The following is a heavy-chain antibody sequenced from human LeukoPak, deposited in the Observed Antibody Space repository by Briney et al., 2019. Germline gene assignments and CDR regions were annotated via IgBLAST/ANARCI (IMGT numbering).Heavy chain of an antibody. D-gene: IGHD3-3*01. Sequence: GGSVRLSCAASGFTFSSYAMSWVRQAPGKGLEWVSAISGSGGSTYYADSVKGRFTISRDNSRNTLYLQMNSLRAEDTAVYYCAGFWSGYLPLDAFDIWGQGTMVTVSS. CDR1: GFTFSSYA. J-gene: IGHJ3*02. CDR2: ISGSGGST. CDR3: AGFWSGYLPLDAFDI. V-gene: IGHV3-23*01.